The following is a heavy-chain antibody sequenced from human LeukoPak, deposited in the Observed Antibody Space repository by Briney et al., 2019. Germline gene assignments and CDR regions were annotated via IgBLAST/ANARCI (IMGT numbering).Heavy chain of an antibody. CDR2: IYYSGST. Sequence: PSETLSLTCTVSGGSISSYYWSWIRQPPGKGLEWIGYIYYSGSTKYNPSLKSRVTISVDTSKNQFSLKLSSMTAADTAVYYCARGDCGGDCYYKTWGQGALVTVSS. J-gene: IGHJ5*02. CDR1: GGSISSYY. V-gene: IGHV4-59*01. CDR3: ARGDCGGDCYYKT. D-gene: IGHD2-21*01.